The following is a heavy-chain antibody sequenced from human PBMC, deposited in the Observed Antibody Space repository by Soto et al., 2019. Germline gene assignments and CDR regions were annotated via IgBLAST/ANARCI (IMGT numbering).Heavy chain of an antibody. CDR2: ISAYTGNT. CDR3: ARDRPQITMIVVVSNPLDY. V-gene: IGHV1-18*01. Sequence: QVQLVQSGAEVKKPGASVKVSCKASGYTFTSYGISWVRQAPGQGLEWMGWISAYTGNTNYAQTLQGRGTMTTDPSTSTAYMELRSLRSDDTAVYYCARDRPQITMIVVVSNPLDYWGQGTLVTVSS. D-gene: IGHD3-22*01. J-gene: IGHJ4*02. CDR1: GYTFTSYG.